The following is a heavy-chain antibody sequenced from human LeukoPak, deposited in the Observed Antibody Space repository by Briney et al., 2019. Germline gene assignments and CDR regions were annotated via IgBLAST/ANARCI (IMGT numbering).Heavy chain of an antibody. D-gene: IGHD5/OR15-5a*01. CDR1: GYSFTNYW. J-gene: IGHJ5*02. CDR3: AKTIASLGSGARYFDP. CDR2: MHPGESEI. V-gene: IGHV5-51*01. Sequence: GESLKISCKASGYSFTNYWIAWVRQRPGKGLEWMGIMHPGESEINYSPSFEGQVTISADTSISTAYLEWYSLKASDSAIYYCAKTIASLGSGARYFDPWGQGTMITVSS.